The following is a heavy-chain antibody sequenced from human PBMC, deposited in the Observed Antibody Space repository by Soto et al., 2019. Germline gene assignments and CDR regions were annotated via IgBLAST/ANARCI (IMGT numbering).Heavy chain of an antibody. CDR3: ARTDYGTAYFDP. V-gene: IGHV4-30-4*01. CDR1: GDSISSGNHN. Sequence: PSETLSLTCTVSGDSISSGNHNWSWIRQPPGKGLEWIGYIFYSGTAYYNPSLKIRLTISVDTSKNQLSLKLSSVTAADTAVYYCARTDYGTAYFDPWGQGSLVTVSS. CDR2: IFYSGTA. D-gene: IGHD3-10*01. J-gene: IGHJ5*02.